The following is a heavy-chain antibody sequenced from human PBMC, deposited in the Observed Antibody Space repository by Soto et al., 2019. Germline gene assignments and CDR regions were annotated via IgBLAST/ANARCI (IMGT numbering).Heavy chain of an antibody. Sequence: PGGSLGLSSGGSGVNFINFNMIWGRQAPGKGLEWVSSVSGSSSYIYYADSVKGRFTVSRDNANNLVFLQMNGLRPEDTAMYYCARDLRGHYGPWGQGTMVTVSS. D-gene: IGHD4-17*01. J-gene: IGHJ3*01. V-gene: IGHV3-21*06. CDR2: VSGSSSYI. CDR3: ARDLRGHYGP. CDR1: GVNFINFN.